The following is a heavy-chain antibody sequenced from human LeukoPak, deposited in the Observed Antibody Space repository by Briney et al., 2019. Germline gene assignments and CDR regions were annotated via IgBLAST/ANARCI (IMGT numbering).Heavy chain of an antibody. J-gene: IGHJ4*02. CDR2: IYYSGST. Sequence: SETLSLTCTVSGGSISSSSYYWGWIRQPPGKGLEWIGSIYYSGSTYYNPSLKSRVTISVDTSKNQFSLRLSSVTAADTAVYYCARQSLGSGSPLFDYWGQGTLVTVSS. CDR3: ARQSLGSGSPLFDY. V-gene: IGHV4-39*01. CDR1: GGSISSSSYY. D-gene: IGHD6-19*01.